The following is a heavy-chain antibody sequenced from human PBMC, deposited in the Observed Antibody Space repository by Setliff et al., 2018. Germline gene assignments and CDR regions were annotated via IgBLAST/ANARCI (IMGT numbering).Heavy chain of an antibody. V-gene: IGHV1-2*02. CDR3: ARSEDSDGHFYLDF. Sequence: VASVKVSCKASGYTFIGDFIHWVRQAPGQGLEWMGWINPNGDGTKYAQKFQGRVTMTTDTSISTAYMELSRLRSDDTALYFCARSEDSDGHFYLDFWGQGTLVTAPQ. CDR1: GYTFIGDF. J-gene: IGHJ4*02. D-gene: IGHD3-22*01. CDR2: INPNGDGT.